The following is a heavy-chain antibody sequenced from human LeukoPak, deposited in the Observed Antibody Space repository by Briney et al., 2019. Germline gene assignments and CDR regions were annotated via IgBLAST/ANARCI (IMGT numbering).Heavy chain of an antibody. CDR1: GFTLSSYA. Sequence: GRSLRLSCTASGFTLSSYALHWVRQAPGKGLEWVAVISYDGSTNYYADSVKGRFTISRDNSKNTLYLQMNSLRAEDTAVYYCARDAGAARYHGMDVWGQGTTVTVPS. CDR2: ISYDGSTN. V-gene: IGHV3-30*04. CDR3: ARDAGAARYHGMDV. J-gene: IGHJ6*02. D-gene: IGHD6-13*01.